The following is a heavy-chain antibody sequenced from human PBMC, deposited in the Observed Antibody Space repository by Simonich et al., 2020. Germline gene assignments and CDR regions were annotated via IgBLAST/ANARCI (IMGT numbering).Heavy chain of an antibody. CDR2: IKQDGSVK. J-gene: IGHJ3*02. Sequence: EVQLVESGGGLVQPGGSLRLSCAASGFTFSSYWMSWVRQAPGKGLEWVANIKQDGSVKYYVDTVKGRFTISRDNAKNSLYLQMNSLRAEDTAVYYCAREGIAARDAFDIWGQGTMVTVSS. D-gene: IGHD6-6*01. V-gene: IGHV3-7*01. CDR1: GFTFSSYW. CDR3: AREGIAARDAFDI.